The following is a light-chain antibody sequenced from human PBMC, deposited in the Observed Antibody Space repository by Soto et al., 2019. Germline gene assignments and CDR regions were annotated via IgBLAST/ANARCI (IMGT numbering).Light chain of an antibody. CDR1: SSDVGSYDL. V-gene: IGLV2-23*01. CDR2: EDT. CDR3: CSYAGSGTFV. J-gene: IGLJ1*01. Sequence: QSVLTQPASVSGSSGQSITISCTGTSSDVGSYDLVSWYQQPPGKAPKLMIYEDTKRPSGISTRFSGSKSGNAASLTISGLQAEDEADYYCCSYAGSGTFVFGTGTKLTVL.